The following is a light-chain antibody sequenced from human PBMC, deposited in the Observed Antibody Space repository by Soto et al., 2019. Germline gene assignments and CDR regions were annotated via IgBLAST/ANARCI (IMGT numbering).Light chain of an antibody. V-gene: IGKV3-15*01. CDR3: QQYNNWPLYT. CDR1: QGVGSN. J-gene: IGKJ2*01. CDR2: AAS. Sequence: EIVMTQSPGTLSVSSGERATLSCRASQGVGSNLAWYQQRPGQAPRLLIYAASTRATDIPARFTGRGSGTEFTLTISSLQSEDFAVYFCQQYNNWPLYTFGQGTKLEI.